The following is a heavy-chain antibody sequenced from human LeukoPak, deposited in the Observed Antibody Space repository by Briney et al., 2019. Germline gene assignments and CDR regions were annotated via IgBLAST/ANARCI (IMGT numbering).Heavy chain of an antibody. D-gene: IGHD2-2*01. J-gene: IGHJ4*02. CDR3: ARGRSAGPYCSSTSCYAFYY. V-gene: IGHV4-61*02. CDR2: IYTSGST. CDR1: GGSISSGSYY. Sequence: PSETLSLTCTVSGGSISSGSYYWSWIRQPVGKGLEWIGRIYTSGSTNYNPSLKSRVTISVDTSKNQFSLKLSSVTAADTAVYYCARGRSAGPYCSSTSCYAFYYWGQGTLVTVSS.